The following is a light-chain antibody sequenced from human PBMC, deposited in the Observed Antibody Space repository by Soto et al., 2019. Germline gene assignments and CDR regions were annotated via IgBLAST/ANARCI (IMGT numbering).Light chain of an antibody. J-gene: IGLJ1*01. Sequence: QSALTQPRSVSGSPGQSVTISCSGTSSDVGGYNHVSWDQHHPGKAPKFMLYDVSKRPSGVPERFSGSKSGNTASLTISGLQAEDEADYSCCSFAGSYTFVFGTGTKLTVL. CDR1: SSDVGGYNH. V-gene: IGLV2-11*01. CDR2: DVS. CDR3: CSFAGSYTFV.